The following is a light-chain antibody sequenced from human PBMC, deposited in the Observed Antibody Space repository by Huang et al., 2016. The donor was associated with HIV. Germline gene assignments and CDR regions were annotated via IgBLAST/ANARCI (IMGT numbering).Light chain of an antibody. CDR3: QQYDTFS. J-gene: IGKJ2*01. CDR2: GAS. V-gene: IGKV3-20*01. Sequence: EVVLTQSPGILSLSAGERASLSCRASRNLTNSQLAWYQQKVGQPPRLLVSGASTRVSGVPERFTGDVSGRDFTLSISGLEPDDFATYYCQQYDTFSFGQGTRLE. CDR1: RNLTNSQ.